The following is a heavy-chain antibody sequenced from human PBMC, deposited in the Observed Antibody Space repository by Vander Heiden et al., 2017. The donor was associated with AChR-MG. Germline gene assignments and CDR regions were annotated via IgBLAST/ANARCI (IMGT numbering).Heavy chain of an antibody. Sequence: QLQLQESGSGLVKPSQTLSLTCAVSGGSISSGGYSWSWIRQPPGKGLEWIGYIYHSGSTYYNPSLKSRVTISVDRSKNQFSLKLSSVTAADTAVYYCARVSCSGGSCQGLGYYYYYYMDVWGKGTTVTVSS. D-gene: IGHD2-15*01. CDR3: ARVSCSGGSCQGLGYYYYYYMDV. CDR1: GGSISSGGYS. V-gene: IGHV4-30-2*01. J-gene: IGHJ6*03. CDR2: IYHSGST.